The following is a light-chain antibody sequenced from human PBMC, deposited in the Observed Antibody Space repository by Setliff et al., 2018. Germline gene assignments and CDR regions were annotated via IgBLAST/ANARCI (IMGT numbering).Light chain of an antibody. CDR2: DVS. Sequence: QSALTQPASVSGSPGQSITISCTGTSSDVGGYNYVSWYQHHPGKAPKLMVYDVSERPSGVSNRFSGSKSGNTASLTISGLQAEDEADYYCCSYAGGSTYVFGTGTKVTVL. CDR1: SSDVGGYNY. J-gene: IGLJ1*01. CDR3: CSYAGGSTYV. V-gene: IGLV2-23*02.